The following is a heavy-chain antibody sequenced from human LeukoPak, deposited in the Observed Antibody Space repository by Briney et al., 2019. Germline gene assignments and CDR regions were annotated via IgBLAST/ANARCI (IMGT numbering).Heavy chain of an antibody. D-gene: IGHD6-13*01. CDR1: GGSFSGYY. Sequence: PSETLSLTCAVYGGSFSGYYWSWIRQPPGKGLEWIGEINHSGSTNYNPSLKSRVTMSVDTSKNQFSLKLSSVTAADTAVYYCAGLAEGSDYWGQGILVTVSS. V-gene: IGHV4-34*01. CDR2: INHSGST. J-gene: IGHJ4*02. CDR3: AGLAEGSDY.